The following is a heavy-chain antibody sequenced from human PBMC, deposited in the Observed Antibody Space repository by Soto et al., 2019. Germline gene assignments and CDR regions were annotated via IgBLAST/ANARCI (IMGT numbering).Heavy chain of an antibody. CDR1: RYTFTGYY. V-gene: IGHV1-2*02. Sequence: ASVKVSSKASRYTFTGYYMYWLRQAPGQGLEWMGWINPNTGDTKYAQKFQGRVTLTRDTSISTAYMELSSLRSDDTAVYFCAREGGYIAAPVPFGSWGQGTLVTVCS. CDR3: AREGGYIAAPVPFGS. CDR2: INPNTGDT. D-gene: IGHD5-12*01. J-gene: IGHJ4*02.